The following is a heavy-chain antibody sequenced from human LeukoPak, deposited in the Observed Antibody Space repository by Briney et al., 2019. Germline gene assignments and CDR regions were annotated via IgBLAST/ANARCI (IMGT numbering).Heavy chain of an antibody. CDR2: IYHSGST. D-gene: IGHD5-12*01. V-gene: IGHV4-38-2*02. CDR3: ARDETGVATISYY. CDR1: GYSISSGYY. J-gene: IGHJ4*02. Sequence: PSETLSLTCAVSGYSISSGYYWGWIRRPPGKGLEWIGSIYHSGSTYYNPSLKSRVTISVDTSKNQFSLKLSSVTAADTAVYYCARDETGVATISYYWGQGTLVTVSS.